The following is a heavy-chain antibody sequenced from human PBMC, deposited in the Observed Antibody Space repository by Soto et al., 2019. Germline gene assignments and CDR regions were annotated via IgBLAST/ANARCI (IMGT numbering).Heavy chain of an antibody. CDR1: GGTFSSYA. Sequence: QVQLVQSGAEVKKPGSSVKVSCKASGGTFSSYAISWVRQAPGQGLEWMGGIIPIFGTANYAQKFQDRVTITADESTSTAYMELSSLRSEDTAVYYCARDSRITIFGVVMGPYFDYWGQGTLVTVSS. V-gene: IGHV1-69*01. CDR2: IIPIFGTA. J-gene: IGHJ4*02. CDR3: ARDSRITIFGVVMGPYFDY. D-gene: IGHD3-3*01.